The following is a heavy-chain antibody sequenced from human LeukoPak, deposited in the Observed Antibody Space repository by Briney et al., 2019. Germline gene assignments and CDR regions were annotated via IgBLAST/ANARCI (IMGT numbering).Heavy chain of an antibody. D-gene: IGHD5-18*01. Sequence: GGSLRPSCAASGFTFSSYGMHWVRQAPGKGLEWVAVIWYDGSNKYYADSVKGRFTISRDNSKNTLYLQMNSLRAEDTAVYYCAKDSSGGYSCPDYWGQGTLVTVSS. CDR3: AKDSSGGYSCPDY. V-gene: IGHV3-33*06. J-gene: IGHJ4*02. CDR2: IWYDGSNK. CDR1: GFTFSSYG.